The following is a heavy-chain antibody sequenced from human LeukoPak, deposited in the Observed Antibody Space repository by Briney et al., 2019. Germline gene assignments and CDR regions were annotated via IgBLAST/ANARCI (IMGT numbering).Heavy chain of an antibody. Sequence: GGSLRLSCAASGFTFSNYAMHWVRQAPGKGLEWVDVTTNNASNTYYADSVKGRFTISRDNSKNTLYLQMNSLRAEDTAVYYCVRENGIVVATMFSWGEGTLVTVSS. CDR1: GFTFSNYA. D-gene: IGHD1-26*01. J-gene: IGHJ5*02. CDR3: VRENGIVVATMFS. CDR2: TTNNASNT. V-gene: IGHV3-30*04.